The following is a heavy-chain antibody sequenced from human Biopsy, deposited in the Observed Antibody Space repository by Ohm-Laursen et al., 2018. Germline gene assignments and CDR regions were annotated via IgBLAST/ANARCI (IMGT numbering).Heavy chain of an antibody. Sequence: TQALTLTCSFSGFSLSARGMCVSWIRQAPGKALEWLARVDWDDYKDYRASLQTKLSISKDTSNDQVVLTVNNVDPADTATYYCARTPILIVSAGLVYRHRRHLQGMDVWGQGIAVTVS. J-gene: IGHJ6*02. D-gene: IGHD6-13*01. CDR2: VDWDDYK. V-gene: IGHV2-70*11. CDR3: ARTPILIVSAGLVYRHRRHLQGMDV. CDR1: GFSLSARGMC.